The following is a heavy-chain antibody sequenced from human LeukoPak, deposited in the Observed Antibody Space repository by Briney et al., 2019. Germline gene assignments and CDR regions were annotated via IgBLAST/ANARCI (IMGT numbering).Heavy chain of an antibody. D-gene: IGHD3-3*01. CDR1: GFTFSSYG. CDR3: AKLGGGTYYDFWSGYLDPHHYYYYGMDV. V-gene: IGHV3-23*01. CDR2: ISGSGGST. Sequence: GGSLRLSCAASGFTFSSYGMHWVRQAPGKGLEWVSAISGSGGSTYYADSVKGRFTISRDNSKNTLYLQMNSLRAEDTAVYYCAKLGGGTYYDFWSGYLDPHHYYYYGMDVWGQGTTVTVSS. J-gene: IGHJ6*02.